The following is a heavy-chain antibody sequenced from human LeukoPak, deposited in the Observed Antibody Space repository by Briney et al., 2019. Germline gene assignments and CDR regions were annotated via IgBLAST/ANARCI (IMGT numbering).Heavy chain of an antibody. J-gene: IGHJ4*02. D-gene: IGHD6-19*01. CDR3: AKDSTAYSSDWYFDH. CDR1: GFTLSSYD. CDR2: MSYDENVK. Sequence: GGSLRLSCAASGFTLSSYDMHWVRQAPGKGLEWVAVMSYDENVKFYADSVKGRFTISRDNSKNTLYLQMNSLRADDTAVYYCAKDSTAYSSDWYFDHWGQGTLVTVSS. V-gene: IGHV3-30*18.